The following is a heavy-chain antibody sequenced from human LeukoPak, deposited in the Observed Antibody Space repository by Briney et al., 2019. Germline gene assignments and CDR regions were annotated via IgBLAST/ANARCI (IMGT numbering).Heavy chain of an antibody. CDR2: ISGTSVYI. CDR1: GFTFSPYS. D-gene: IGHD6-6*01. CDR3: ARGTPYTSSSDFDY. Sequence: GGSLRLSCAASGFTFSPYSMNWVRQAPGKGLEWVSSISGTSVYIYYADSVKGRFTISRDNTRNSLYLQMNSLRAEDTAVYYCARGTPYTSSSDFDYWGQGTLVTVSS. J-gene: IGHJ4*02. V-gene: IGHV3-21*01.